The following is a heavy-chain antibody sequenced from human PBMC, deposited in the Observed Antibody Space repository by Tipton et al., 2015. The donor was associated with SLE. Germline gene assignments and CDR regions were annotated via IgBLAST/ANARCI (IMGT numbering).Heavy chain of an antibody. V-gene: IGHV4-59*08. CDR2: IYYTGRT. CDR1: GGSFSNYY. D-gene: IGHD6-13*01. J-gene: IGHJ6*02. CDR3: ARQGLPHIAAPSTRYYYGMAV. Sequence: TLSLTCTVSGGSFSNYYWNWIRQPPGKGLEWIGNIYYTGRTDYNPSLKSRVTISEDMSKNQLSLNLTSVTAADTAVYYCARQGLPHIAAPSTRYYYGMAVWGHGTTVTVSS.